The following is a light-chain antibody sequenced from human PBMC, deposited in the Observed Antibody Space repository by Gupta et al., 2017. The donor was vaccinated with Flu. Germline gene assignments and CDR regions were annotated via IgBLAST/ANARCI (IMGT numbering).Light chain of an antibody. Sequence: GDRVTITCRASQSISSYLNWYQQKPGKAPKFLIYSASNMQNGVSSRFSGSGSGTDFTLTISNLQPEDFATYYCQQSYTTPLTFGGGTKVEIK. V-gene: IGKV1-39*01. CDR1: QSISSY. J-gene: IGKJ4*01. CDR3: QQSYTTPLT. CDR2: SAS.